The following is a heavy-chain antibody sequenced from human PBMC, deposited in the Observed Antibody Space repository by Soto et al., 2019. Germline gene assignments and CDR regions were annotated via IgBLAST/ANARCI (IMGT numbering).Heavy chain of an antibody. Sequence: ASVKVSCKVSGYTLTELSMHWVRQAPGKGLEWMGGFDPEDGETIYAQKFQGRVTMTEGTSTDTAYMELSSLRSEDTAVYYCATGLRLYYYDSSGYPTYWGQGTLVTVSS. CDR1: GYTLTELS. CDR3: ATGLRLYYYDSSGYPTY. J-gene: IGHJ4*02. V-gene: IGHV1-24*01. D-gene: IGHD3-22*01. CDR2: FDPEDGET.